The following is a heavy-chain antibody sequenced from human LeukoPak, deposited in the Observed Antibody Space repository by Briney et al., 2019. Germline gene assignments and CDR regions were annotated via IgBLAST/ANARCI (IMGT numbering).Heavy chain of an antibody. Sequence: GGSLRLSCAAAGFTFSSYAMSWVRQAPGKGLEWVSAIIVGGGSTYYADSVKGRFTTSRDNSKNTLYMQMNSLRAEDTAVYYWAKDAALLGFGDLSWAFDYWGQGTLVTVSS. D-gene: IGHD3-10*01. J-gene: IGHJ4*02. CDR1: GFTFSSYA. V-gene: IGHV3-23*01. CDR2: IIVGGGST. CDR3: AKDAALLGFGDLSWAFDY.